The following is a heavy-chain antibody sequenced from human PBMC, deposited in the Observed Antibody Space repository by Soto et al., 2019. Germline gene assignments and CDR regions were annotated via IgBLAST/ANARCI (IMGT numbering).Heavy chain of an antibody. Sequence: QVQLVQSGAEVKEPGSSVKVSCKASGGTFSSYTISWVRQAPGQGLEWMGRIIPILGIANYAQKFQGRVTITADXXTXTXXMELSSLRSEDTAVYYCARAHLGYCSGGSCYWFDPWGQGTLVTVSS. J-gene: IGHJ5*02. CDR1: GGTFSSYT. CDR3: ARAHLGYCSGGSCYWFDP. V-gene: IGHV1-69*02. CDR2: IIPILGIA. D-gene: IGHD2-15*01.